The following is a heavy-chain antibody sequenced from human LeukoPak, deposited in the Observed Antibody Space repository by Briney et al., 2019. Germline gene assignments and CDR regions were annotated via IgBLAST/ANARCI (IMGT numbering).Heavy chain of an antibody. V-gene: IGHV3-30*03. Sequence: GGSLRLSCAASGFTFSSYGMQWFRQAPDKGLEWVAAISNDGSNKYYADSVKGRFTISRDNSKNTVYLQMSNLRPEDTAVYFCARDLPTDSWGQGTLVTVSS. CDR3: ARDLPTDS. CDR1: GFTFSSYG. J-gene: IGHJ4*02. CDR2: ISNDGSNK.